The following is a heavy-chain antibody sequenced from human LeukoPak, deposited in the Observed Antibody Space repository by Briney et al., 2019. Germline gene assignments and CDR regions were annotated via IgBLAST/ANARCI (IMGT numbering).Heavy chain of an antibody. CDR2: IYHSGST. CDR1: GGSISSNNW. V-gene: IGHV4-4*02. Sequence: SETLSLTCAVSGGSISSNNWWSWVRQPPGKGLEWIGEIYHSGSTNYNPSLKSRVTISVDKSKNQFSLLLTSVTAADTAVYYCARVTGYMIEDYFDYWGQGTLVTVSS. J-gene: IGHJ4*02. CDR3: ARVTGYMIEDYFDY. D-gene: IGHD3-22*01.